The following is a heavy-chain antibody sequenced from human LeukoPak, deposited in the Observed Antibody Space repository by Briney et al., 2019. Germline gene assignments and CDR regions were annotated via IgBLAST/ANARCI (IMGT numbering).Heavy chain of an antibody. Sequence: PSETLSLTCTVSGGSISSSSYYWGWIRQPPGKGLEWIGSIYYSGSTYYNPSLKSRVTISVDTSKNQFSLKLSSVTAADTAVYYCARDNVRYSSSWYGRYYFDYWGQGTLVTVSS. J-gene: IGHJ4*02. CDR3: ARDNVRYSSSWYGRYYFDY. V-gene: IGHV4-39*07. CDR1: GGSISSSSYY. D-gene: IGHD6-13*01. CDR2: IYYSGST.